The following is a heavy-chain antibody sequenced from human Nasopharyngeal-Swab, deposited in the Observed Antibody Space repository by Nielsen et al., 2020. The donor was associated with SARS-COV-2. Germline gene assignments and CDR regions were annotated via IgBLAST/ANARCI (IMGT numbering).Heavy chain of an antibody. V-gene: IGHV4-61*02. CDR3: ARDRGSSLYYFDY. CDR1: GGSISSGSYY. CDR2: IYTSGST. Sequence: SETLSLTFTVSGGSISSGSYYWSWIRQPAGKGLEWIGRIYTSGSTNYNPSLKSRVTISVDTSKNQFSLKLSSVTAADTAVYYCARDRGSSLYYFDYWGQGTLVTVSS. J-gene: IGHJ4*02. D-gene: IGHD6-13*01.